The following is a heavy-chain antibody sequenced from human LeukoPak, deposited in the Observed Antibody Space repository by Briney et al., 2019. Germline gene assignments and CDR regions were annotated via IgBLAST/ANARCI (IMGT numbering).Heavy chain of an antibody. J-gene: IGHJ5*02. CDR1: GFTFTDYG. Sequence: PGGSLRPSCAASGFTFTDYGMHWVRQAPGKGLEWVAFIRYDGSDKYYADSVKGRFTISRDTSKNTLYLQMYSLKSEDTAVYYCAKGFSVRVHGKNNWLDPWGQGTLVTVSS. D-gene: IGHD1-1*01. V-gene: IGHV3-30*02. CDR3: AKGFSVRVHGKNNWLDP. CDR2: IRYDGSDK.